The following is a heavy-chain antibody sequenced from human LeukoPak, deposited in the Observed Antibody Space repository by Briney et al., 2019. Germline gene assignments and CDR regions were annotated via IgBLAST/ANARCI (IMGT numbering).Heavy chain of an antibody. V-gene: IGHV1-18*01. CDR1: GYTFTSYG. J-gene: IGHJ5*02. CDR3: ARAIVVAGTSNNWFDP. CDR2: ISAYNGNT. Sequence: GASVKVSCKASGYTFTSYGISWVRQAPGQGLEWMGWISAYNGNTNYAQKLQGGVTMTTDTSTSTAYMELRSLRSDDTAVYYCARAIVVAGTSNNWFDPWGQGTLVTVSS. D-gene: IGHD6-19*01.